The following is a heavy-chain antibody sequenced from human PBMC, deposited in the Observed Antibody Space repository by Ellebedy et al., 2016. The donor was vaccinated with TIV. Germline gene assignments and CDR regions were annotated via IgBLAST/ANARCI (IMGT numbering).Heavy chain of an antibody. CDR1: GGTFSSSA. V-gene: IGHV1-69*04. J-gene: IGHJ6*02. D-gene: IGHD3-16*01. CDR3: ARTPTVMLEYNYGMDV. Sequence: AASVKVSCKASGGTFSSSAINWVRQAPGQGLEWMGRNIPILGITNYAQKFQDRGTIIADKSTSTAFMELSSLRSEDTAVYYCARTPTVMLEYNYGMDVWGQGTTVTVSS. CDR2: NIPILGIT.